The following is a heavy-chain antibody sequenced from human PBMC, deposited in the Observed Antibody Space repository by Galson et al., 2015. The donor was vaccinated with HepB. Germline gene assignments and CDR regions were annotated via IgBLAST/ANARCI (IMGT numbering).Heavy chain of an antibody. CDR3: ARGPPKSSLTRYFAELFSY. CDR2: ISSSSSYI. V-gene: IGHV3-21*01. Sequence: SLRLSCAASGFTFSSYSMNWVRQAPGKGLEWVSSISSSSSYIYYADSVKGRFTISRDNAKNSLYLQMNSLRAEDTAVYYCARGPPKSSLTRYFAELFSYWGQGTLVTVSS. J-gene: IGHJ4*02. CDR1: GFTFSSYS. D-gene: IGHD3-9*01.